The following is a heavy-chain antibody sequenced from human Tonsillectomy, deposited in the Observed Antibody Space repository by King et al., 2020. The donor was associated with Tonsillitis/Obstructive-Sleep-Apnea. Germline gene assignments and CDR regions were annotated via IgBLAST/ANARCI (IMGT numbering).Heavy chain of an antibody. CDR2: VYYSGDT. J-gene: IGHJ4*02. D-gene: IGHD3-3*01. CDR1: GGSITSSTYY. CDR3: ARHARETIFGVVITYFDC. Sequence: QLQESGPGLVKPSETLSLTCTVSGGSITSSTYYWGWIRQPPGKGLEWIGTVYYSGDTYYNPSLKSRVTISVDTSNNQFSLKLSSVTAADTAVYYCARHARETIFGVVITYFDCWGQGTPVTVSS. V-gene: IGHV4-39*01.